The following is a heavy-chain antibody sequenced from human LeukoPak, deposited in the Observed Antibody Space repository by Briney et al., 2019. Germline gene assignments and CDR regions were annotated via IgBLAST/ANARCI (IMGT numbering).Heavy chain of an antibody. CDR2: INPNSGGT. V-gene: IGHV1-2*02. J-gene: IGHJ4*02. Sequence: ASVKVSCKASGDSFTGYYMHWVRQAPGQGLEWMGWINPNSGGTNYAQKFQGRVTMTRDTSISTAYMELSRLRSDDTAVYYCARAVVITNFDYWGQGTLVTVSS. D-gene: IGHD3-22*01. CDR1: GDSFTGYY. CDR3: ARAVVITNFDY.